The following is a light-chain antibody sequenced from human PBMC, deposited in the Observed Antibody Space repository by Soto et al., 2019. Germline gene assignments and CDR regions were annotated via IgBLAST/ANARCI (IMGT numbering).Light chain of an antibody. V-gene: IGKV1-16*02. J-gene: IGKJ4*01. CDR1: QDIGNF. Sequence: DIQMTQSPSSLSASVGDTVTITCRASQDIGNFFAWFQQKPGKAPKSLISAASTLQSGVPSKFRVSGSGTDLTLTINSLQPEDVATYYCQQYHSWPATFGGGTKVEI. CDR2: AAS. CDR3: QQYHSWPAT.